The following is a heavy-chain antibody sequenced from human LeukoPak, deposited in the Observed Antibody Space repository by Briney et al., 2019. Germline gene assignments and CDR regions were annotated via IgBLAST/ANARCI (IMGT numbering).Heavy chain of an antibody. J-gene: IGHJ6*02. V-gene: IGHV3-7*03. Sequence: GGSLRLSCAVSGFTLSNSWMSWVRQAPGKGLEWVACIHQDGSHEYYVDSVKGRFTISKDNAKTSLSLEMNSLRVEDTAFYYCAKHGGSGWTAHYSYGLDVWGQGTTVTVSS. CDR2: IHQDGSHE. CDR1: GFTLSNSW. CDR3: AKHGGSGWTAHYSYGLDV. D-gene: IGHD6-19*01.